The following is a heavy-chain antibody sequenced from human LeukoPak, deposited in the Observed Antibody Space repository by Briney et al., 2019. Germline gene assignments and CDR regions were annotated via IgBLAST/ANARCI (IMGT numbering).Heavy chain of an antibody. D-gene: IGHD6-13*01. V-gene: IGHV3-30-3*01. Sequence: GRSLRLSCAASGFTFSSYAMHWVRQAPGKGLEWVAVISYDGSNKYYADSVKGRFTISRDNSKNTLYLQMNSLRAEDTAVYYCARDEFAAVAAAPIFQHWGQGTLVTVSS. CDR1: GFTFSSYA. CDR3: ARDEFAAVAAAPIFQH. CDR2: ISYDGSNK. J-gene: IGHJ1*01.